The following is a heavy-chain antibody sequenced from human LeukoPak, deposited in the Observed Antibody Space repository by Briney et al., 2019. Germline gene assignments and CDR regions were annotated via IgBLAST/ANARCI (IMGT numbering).Heavy chain of an antibody. D-gene: IGHD2/OR15-2a*01. J-gene: IGHJ3*02. Sequence: PGGCLRLSCAASGFTFISYWMSWVRQAPGKGLEWVANIKQDGSEKYYVDSVKGRFTISRDNAKNSLYLQMNSLRAEDTAVYYCARAVISPIWGQGTMVTVSS. V-gene: IGHV3-7*01. CDR3: ARAVISPI. CDR1: GFTFISYW. CDR2: IKQDGSEK.